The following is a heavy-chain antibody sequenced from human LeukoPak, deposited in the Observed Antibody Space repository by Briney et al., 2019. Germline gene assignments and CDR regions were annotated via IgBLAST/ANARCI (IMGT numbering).Heavy chain of an antibody. CDR3: ARDSEYSSSPGAFDI. Sequence: GGSLRLSCAASGFTFSDYYMSWIRQAPGKGLEWVSYISSSGSTIYYADSVKGRFTISRDNAKNSLYLQMNSLRAEDTAVYYCARDSEYSSSPGAFDIWGQGTMVTVSS. CDR1: GFTFSDYY. J-gene: IGHJ3*02. CDR2: ISSSGSTI. D-gene: IGHD6-6*01. V-gene: IGHV3-11*04.